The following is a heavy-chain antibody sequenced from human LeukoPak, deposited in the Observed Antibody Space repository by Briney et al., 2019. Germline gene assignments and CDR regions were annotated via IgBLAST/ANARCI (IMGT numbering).Heavy chain of an antibody. V-gene: IGHV5-51*01. CDR3: AKISSSSPNDFFDI. CDR2: IYPGDSDI. D-gene: IGHD6-6*01. CDR1: GYSFTHYW. J-gene: IGHJ3*02. Sequence: GESLKISCEGSGYSFTHYWIGWVRQVPGKGLEWMGVIYPGDSDIRHSPSFQGQVTISADKSINTAYLQWSSLKTSDTGMYYCAKISSSSPNDFFDIWGQGTMVTVSS.